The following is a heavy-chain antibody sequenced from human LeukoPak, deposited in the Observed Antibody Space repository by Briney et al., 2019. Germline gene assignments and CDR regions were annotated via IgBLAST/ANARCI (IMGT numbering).Heavy chain of an antibody. CDR3: VKGYSSSWHPFDY. CDR2: IYPGDSDT. CDR1: GYSFTSYW. V-gene: IGHV5-51*01. Sequence: GESLKISCKGSGYSFTSYWIGWVRQMPGKGLEWMGIIYPGDSDTRYSPSIQGQVTISADKSISTAYLQWSSLKASDTAMYFCVKGYSSSWHPFDYWGQGTLVTVSS. J-gene: IGHJ4*02. D-gene: IGHD6-13*01.